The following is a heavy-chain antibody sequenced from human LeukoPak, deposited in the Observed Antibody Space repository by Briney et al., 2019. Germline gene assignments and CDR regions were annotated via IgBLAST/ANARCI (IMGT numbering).Heavy chain of an antibody. D-gene: IGHD3-10*01. CDR3: ARLGEQPRWFDP. V-gene: IGHV1-18*01. CDR2: ISAYNGNT. J-gene: IGHJ5*02. Sequence: ASVKVSCKASGYAFTNYGISWVRQAPGQGLEWMGWISAYNGNTNYAQKLQGRVTMTTDTSTSTAYMELRSLRSDDTAVYYCARLGEQPRWFDPWGQGTLVTVSS. CDR1: GYAFTNYG.